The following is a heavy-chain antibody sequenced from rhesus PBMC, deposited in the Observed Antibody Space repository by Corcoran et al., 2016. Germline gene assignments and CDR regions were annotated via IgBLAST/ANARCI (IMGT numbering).Heavy chain of an antibody. J-gene: IGHJ4*01. Sequence: EVQLVESGGGLAKPGGSLRLSCAASGFTFSDYYMHWVRQASGKGLEWVSRISNGGGSTGYADSVKGRFTIYRENAKNTLYLQMDSLRAEDTALYYCARAVCTGSGCYGDHWGQGVLVTVSS. CDR1: GFTFSDYY. V-gene: IGHV3-59*01. CDR3: ARAVCTGSGCYGDH. CDR2: ISNGGGST. D-gene: IGHD2-21*01.